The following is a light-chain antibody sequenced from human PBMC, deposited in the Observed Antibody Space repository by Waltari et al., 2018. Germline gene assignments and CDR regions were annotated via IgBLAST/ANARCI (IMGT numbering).Light chain of an antibody. Sequence: SYVLTQPPSVSVAPGQTATITCGGTNIGRDSVHWYQQKPGQAPVLLVYDDSDRPSGIPERFSGTKSGNTATLTISSVEDGDEADYYCQVWDTSSDHPYVFGTGTKVTVL. CDR3: QVWDTSSDHPYV. V-gene: IGLV3-21*02. CDR2: DDS. CDR1: NIGRDS. J-gene: IGLJ1*01.